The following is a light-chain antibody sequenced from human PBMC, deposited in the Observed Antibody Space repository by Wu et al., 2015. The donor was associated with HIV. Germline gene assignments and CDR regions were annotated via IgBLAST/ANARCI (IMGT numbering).Light chain of an antibody. J-gene: IGKJ1*01. CDR2: GVS. CDR1: QSISVNY. CDR3: QHYDPSSPWT. Sequence: EIVLTQSPGTLPLSPGERATLSCRASQSISVNYLARYQQKPGRAPRLLIFGVSNRATGIPARFSGSGSGTDFTLTISRLEPEDFAVYYCQHYDPSSPWTFGPGTRVEIK. V-gene: IGKV3-20*01.